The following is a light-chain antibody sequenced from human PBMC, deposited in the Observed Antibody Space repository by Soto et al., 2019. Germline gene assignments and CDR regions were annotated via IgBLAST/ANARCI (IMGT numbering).Light chain of an antibody. Sequence: DIQMTQSPSTLSASVGDRVTITCRASQSISSWLAWYQQKPGKAPKLLIYKASSLESGVPSRFGGSGSGTEFTLTISSLQPDDFATYYCQQYNSYSPITFGQGTRLEI. CDR1: QSISSW. CDR3: QQYNSYSPIT. CDR2: KAS. V-gene: IGKV1-5*03. J-gene: IGKJ5*01.